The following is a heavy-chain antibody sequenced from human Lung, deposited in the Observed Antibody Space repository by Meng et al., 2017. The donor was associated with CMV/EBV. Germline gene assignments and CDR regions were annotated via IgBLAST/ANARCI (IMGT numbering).Heavy chain of an antibody. Sequence: SGFTCSNAWMSWVRQAPGKGLEWVGHIKSTTDGGTTDDAAPVQGRFAISRDDSSNTLYLQMNSLKSEDTAFYYCTTDLVDTPMVTYDYWGQGTLVTVSS. CDR1: GFTCSNAW. CDR3: TTDLVDTPMVTYDY. D-gene: IGHD5-18*01. J-gene: IGHJ4*02. CDR2: IKSTTDGGTT. V-gene: IGHV3-15*01.